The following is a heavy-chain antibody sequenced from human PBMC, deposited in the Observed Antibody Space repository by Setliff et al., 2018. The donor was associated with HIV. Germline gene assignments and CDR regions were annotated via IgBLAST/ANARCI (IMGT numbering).Heavy chain of an antibody. V-gene: IGHV3-74*01. Sequence: GGSLRLSCSGSGLTLSNYWMYWVRQAPGKGLEWLSLISWDGSSTFYADSVKGRFTIFRDNAKNSVFLQMNSLRAEDTGVYYCATQTGFYNSHWYDYWGQGTMVTVSS. D-gene: IGHD6-13*01. CDR1: GLTLSNYW. J-gene: IGHJ4*02. CDR2: ISWDGSST. CDR3: ATQTGFYNSHWYDY.